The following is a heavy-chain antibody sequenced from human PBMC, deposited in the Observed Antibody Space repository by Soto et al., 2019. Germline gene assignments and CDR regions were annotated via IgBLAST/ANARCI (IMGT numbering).Heavy chain of an antibody. CDR3: ARVPRITMIVVVSPSWIDY. CDR1: GGSISSSSYY. J-gene: IGHJ4*02. CDR2: IYYSGST. V-gene: IGHV4-39*01. Sequence: PSETLSLTCTVSGGSISSSSYYWGWIRQPPGKGLEWIGSIYYSGSTYYNPSLKSRVTISVDTSKNQFSLKLSSVTAADTAVYYCARVPRITMIVVVSPSWIDYWGQGTLVTVSS. D-gene: IGHD3-22*01.